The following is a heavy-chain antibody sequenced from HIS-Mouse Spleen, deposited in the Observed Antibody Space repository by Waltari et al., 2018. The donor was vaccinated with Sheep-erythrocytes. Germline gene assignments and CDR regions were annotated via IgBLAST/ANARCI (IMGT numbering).Heavy chain of an antibody. Sequence: QVQLVQSGAEVKKPGASVKVSCKASGYTFTGYYMHWVRQAPGQGLEWMGWINPNSGGTNYAQKFQGRVTMTRDTSISTAYMELSRLRSDDTAVYYCARGYCSSTSFYGYFQHWGQGTLVTVSS. CDR3: ARGYCSSTSFYGYFQH. V-gene: IGHV1-2*02. CDR1: GYTFTGYY. CDR2: INPNSGGT. J-gene: IGHJ1*01. D-gene: IGHD2-2*01.